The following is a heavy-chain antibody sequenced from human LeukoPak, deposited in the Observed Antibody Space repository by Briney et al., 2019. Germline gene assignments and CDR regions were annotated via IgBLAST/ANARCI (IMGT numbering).Heavy chain of an antibody. J-gene: IGHJ4*02. V-gene: IGHV1-69*13. D-gene: IGHD5-18*01. CDR3: ARGLSDTAMALFDY. Sequence: ASVKVSCKASGGTFSSYAIGWVRQAPGQGLEWMGGIIPIFGTANYAQKFQGRVTITADESTSTAYMELSSLRSEDTAVYYCARGLSDTAMALFDYWGQGTLVTVSS. CDR1: GGTFSSYA. CDR2: IIPIFGTA.